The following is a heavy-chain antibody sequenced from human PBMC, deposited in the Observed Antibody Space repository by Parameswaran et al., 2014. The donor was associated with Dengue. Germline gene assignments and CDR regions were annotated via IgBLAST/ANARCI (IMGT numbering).Heavy chain of an antibody. CDR2: INHSGST. J-gene: IGHJ6*02. D-gene: IGHD6-19*01. V-gene: IGHV4-34*01. Sequence: RWIRQPPGKGLEWIGEINHSGSTNYNPSLKSRVTISVDTSKNQFSLKLSSVTAADTAVYYCARGAAWRPALGIAVAGRNGMDVWGQGTTVTVSS. CDR3: ARGAAWRPALGIAVAGRNGMDV.